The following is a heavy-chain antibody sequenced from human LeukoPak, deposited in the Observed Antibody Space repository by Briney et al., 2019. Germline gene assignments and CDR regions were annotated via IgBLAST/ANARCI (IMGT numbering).Heavy chain of an antibody. CDR3: AKDPRTYYYDSSGYYD. J-gene: IGHJ4*02. D-gene: IGHD3-22*01. CDR2: ISYDGSNK. Sequence: PGGSLRLSCAASGFTFSNYAMSWVRQAPGKGLEWVAVISYDGSNKYYADSVKGRFTISRDNSKNTLYLQMNSLRAEDTAVYYCAKDPRTYYYDSSGYYDWGQGTLVTVSS. V-gene: IGHV3-30*18. CDR1: GFTFSNYA.